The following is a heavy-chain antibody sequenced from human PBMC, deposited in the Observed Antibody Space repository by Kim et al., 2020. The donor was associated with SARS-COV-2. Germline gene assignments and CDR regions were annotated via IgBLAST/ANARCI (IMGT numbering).Heavy chain of an antibody. D-gene: IGHD6-19*01. CDR3: ARAGGQWLGLPSFYYFDY. V-gene: IGHV4-34*04. CDR1: GGSVSGYY. Sequence: SETLSLTCAVYGGSVSGYYWSWIRKPPGKGLEWMGEINHSGSTNNNSSLKSRGTISVDPSKNQFSLKLSSVTATDTAVYYCARAGGQWLGLPSFYYFDYWGQGTLVTVSS. CDR2: INHSGST. J-gene: IGHJ4*02.